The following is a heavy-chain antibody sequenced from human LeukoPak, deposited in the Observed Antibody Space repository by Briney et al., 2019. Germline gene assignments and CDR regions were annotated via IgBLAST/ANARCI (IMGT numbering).Heavy chain of an antibody. CDR1: GGSISSSSYY. J-gene: IGHJ5*02. CDR3: ARHPKRHPKSITMVRGVMSIRAHYNWFDP. Sequence: SETLSLTCTVSGGSISSSSYYWGWIRQPPGKGLEWIGSIYYSGSTYYNPSLKSRVTISVDTSKNQFSLKLSSVTAADTAVYYCARHPKRHPKSITMVRGVMSIRAHYNWFDPWGQGTLVTVSS. V-gene: IGHV4-39*01. CDR2: IYYSGST. D-gene: IGHD3-10*01.